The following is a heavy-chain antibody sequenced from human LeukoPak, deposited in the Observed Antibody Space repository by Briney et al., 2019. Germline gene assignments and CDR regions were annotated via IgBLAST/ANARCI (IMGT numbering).Heavy chain of an antibody. J-gene: IGHJ3*02. CDR1: GGSFSGYY. D-gene: IGHD3-16*01. V-gene: IGHV4-34*01. Sequence: SETLSLTCAVYGGSFSGYYWSWIRQPPGKGLEWIGEINHSGSTNYNPSLKSRVTISVDTSKNQFSLRLSSVTAADTAVYYCARRQLGESIDAFDIWGQGTLVTVSS. CDR3: ARRQLGESIDAFDI. CDR2: INHSGST.